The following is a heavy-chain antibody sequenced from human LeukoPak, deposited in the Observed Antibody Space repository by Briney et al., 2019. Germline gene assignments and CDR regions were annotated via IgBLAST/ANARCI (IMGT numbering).Heavy chain of an antibody. CDR2: IYYSGST. J-gene: IGHJ2*01. CDR1: GGSISSSSYY. D-gene: IGHD4-17*01. V-gene: IGHV4-61*05. CDR3: ATSLYGAYWYFDL. Sequence: PSETLSLTCTVSGGSISSSSYYWGWIRQPPGKGLEWIGSIYYSGSTNYDPSLKSRVTISVDTSKNQFSLKLSSVTAADTAVYYCATSLYGAYWYFDLWGRGTLVTVPS.